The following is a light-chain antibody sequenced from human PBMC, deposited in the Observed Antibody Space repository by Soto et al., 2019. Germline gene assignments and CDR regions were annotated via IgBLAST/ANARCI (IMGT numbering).Light chain of an antibody. CDR2: GAS. J-gene: IGKJ1*01. CDR1: QSLSTNY. V-gene: IGKV3-20*01. CDR3: HQYDDSPRT. Sequence: EIVLTQSPGTLSLSPGERATLSCRASQSLSTNYLAWYQRKPGQAPRLLIFGASSRATDIPDRFSGSGSGTDFTLTISRLEPEDFAVYYCHQYDDSPRTFGQGTKVDIK.